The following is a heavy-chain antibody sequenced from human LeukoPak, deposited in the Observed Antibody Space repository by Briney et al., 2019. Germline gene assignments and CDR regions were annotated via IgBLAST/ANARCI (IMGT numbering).Heavy chain of an antibody. CDR2: ISGGGDIT. V-gene: IGHV3-23*01. CDR3: VREDTPATANY. CDR1: GFNFANHA. Sequence: GSLRLSCAASGFNFANHAMSWVRQTPGEGLEWVSAISGGGDITYYADSVTGRFTISRDNSKDTLFLQMHSLRPGDTAVYYCVREDTPATANYWGQGTLVTISS. J-gene: IGHJ4*02. D-gene: IGHD2-21*02.